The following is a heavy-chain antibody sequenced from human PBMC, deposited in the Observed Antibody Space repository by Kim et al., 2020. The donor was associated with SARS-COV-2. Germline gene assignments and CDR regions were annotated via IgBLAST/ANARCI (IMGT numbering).Heavy chain of an antibody. CDR3: TTDLGLEETNGMDV. D-gene: IGHD3-16*01. V-gene: IGHV3-15*01. J-gene: IGHJ6*02. Sequence: AAPVKGRFTISRDDSKNTLYLQMNSLKTEDTAVYYCTTDLGLEETNGMDVWGQGTTVTVSS.